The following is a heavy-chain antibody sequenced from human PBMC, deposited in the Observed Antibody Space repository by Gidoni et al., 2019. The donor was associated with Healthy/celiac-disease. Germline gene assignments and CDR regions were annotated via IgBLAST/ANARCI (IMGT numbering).Heavy chain of an antibody. V-gene: IGHV3-48*03. CDR2: ISSSGSTI. D-gene: IGHD1-1*01. CDR3: ARELIKLETTDRDY. Sequence: EVQLVESGGGLVQPGGSLRLSCAASGFTFSSYEMNWVRQAPGKGLEWVSYISSSGSTIYYADSVKGRFTISRDNAKNSLYLQMNSLRAEDTAVYYCARELIKLETTDRDYWGQGTLVTVSS. CDR1: GFTFSSYE. J-gene: IGHJ4*02.